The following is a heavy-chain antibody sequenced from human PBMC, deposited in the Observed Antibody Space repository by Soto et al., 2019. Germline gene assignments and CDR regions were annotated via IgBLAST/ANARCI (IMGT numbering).Heavy chain of an antibody. J-gene: IGHJ5*02. CDR2: IKEDGGEI. CDR3: ERGWAFLDL. CDR1: GFTFSSYW. V-gene: IGHV3-7*01. Sequence: EVQLVESGGGLVQPGGSLRLSCAASGFTFSSYWMTWVRQAPGTGLEWVANIKEDGGEIYYLDSVKGRSTISRDNAKNSLYLRMNRQGGGDACIYYCERGWAFLDLWGQGTLVTASS.